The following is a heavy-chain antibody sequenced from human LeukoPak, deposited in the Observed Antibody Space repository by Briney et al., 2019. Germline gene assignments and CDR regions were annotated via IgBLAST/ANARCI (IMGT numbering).Heavy chain of an antibody. V-gene: IGHV3-7*01. Sequence: GGSLRLSCAASGFTFSSYWMSWVRQAPGKGLEWVANIKQGGSERYYVDSVKGRFTISRDNAKNSLYLQMNSLRAEDTAVYYCAREGYGTGWYQDCWGQGTLVTVSS. CDR1: GFTFSSYW. D-gene: IGHD6-19*01. CDR3: AREGYGTGWYQDC. CDR2: IKQGGSER. J-gene: IGHJ4*02.